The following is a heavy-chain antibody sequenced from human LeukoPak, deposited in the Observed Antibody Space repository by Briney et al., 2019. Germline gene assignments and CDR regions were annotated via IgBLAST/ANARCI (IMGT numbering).Heavy chain of an antibody. CDR3: ARSGYCSGGSCYFDY. CDR2: INHSGST. V-gene: IGHV4-34*01. D-gene: IGHD2-15*01. Sequence: PSETLSRTCAVYGGSFSGYYWSWIRQPPGKGLEWIGEINHSGSTNYNPSLKSRVTISVDTSKNQFSLKLSSVTAADTAVYYCARSGYCSGGSCYFDYWGQGTLVTVSS. J-gene: IGHJ4*02. CDR1: GGSFSGYY.